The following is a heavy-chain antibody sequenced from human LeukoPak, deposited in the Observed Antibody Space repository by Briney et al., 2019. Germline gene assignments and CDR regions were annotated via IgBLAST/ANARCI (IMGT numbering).Heavy chain of an antibody. Sequence: SETLSLTCTVSGGSISSYYWSWIRQPAGKGLEWIGYIYYSGSTNYNPSLKSRVTISVDTSKNQFSLKLSSVTAADTAVYYCARAIAAAGYAFDIWGQGTMVTVSS. CDR3: ARAIAAAGYAFDI. V-gene: IGHV4-59*01. J-gene: IGHJ3*02. CDR1: GGSISSYY. CDR2: IYYSGST. D-gene: IGHD6-13*01.